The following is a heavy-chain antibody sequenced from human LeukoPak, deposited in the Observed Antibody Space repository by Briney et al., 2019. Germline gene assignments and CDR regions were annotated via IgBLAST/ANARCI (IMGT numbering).Heavy chain of an antibody. CDR1: GYTFTSYD. V-gene: IGHV1-8*01. CDR2: IYPRNGNT. Sequence: ASVKVSCKASGYTFTSYDINWVRQATGQGLEWMGMIYPRNGNTGYAQKFQGRVTMTRDTSISTAYMELRSLRSEDTAVYYCVRDGEGVAISVNYWFDPWGQGTLVTVSS. J-gene: IGHJ5*02. D-gene: IGHD3-10*01. CDR3: VRDGEGVAISVNYWFDP.